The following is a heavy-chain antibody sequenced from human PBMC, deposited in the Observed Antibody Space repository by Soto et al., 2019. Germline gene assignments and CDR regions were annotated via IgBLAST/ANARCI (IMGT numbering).Heavy chain of an antibody. D-gene: IGHD6-13*01. V-gene: IGHV1-69*01. CDR1: GGTFSSYA. CDR3: ASATSQSRLGIAAAGYWYVDL. Sequence: QVQLVQSGAEVKKPGSSVKVSCKASGGTFSSYAITWVRQAPGQGLEWMGGIIPIFGTTNYAQKFQGRVTIIADESTSTAYMELSSLRSEDTAVYFCASATSQSRLGIAAAGYWYVDLCGRGTLVTVSS. CDR2: IIPIFGTT. J-gene: IGHJ2*01.